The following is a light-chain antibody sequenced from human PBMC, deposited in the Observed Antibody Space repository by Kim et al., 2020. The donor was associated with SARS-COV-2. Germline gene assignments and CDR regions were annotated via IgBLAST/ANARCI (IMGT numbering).Light chain of an antibody. J-gene: IGKJ1*01. CDR3: LQHNSYPWT. CDR2: AAS. CDR1: QGISNY. Sequence: DIQMTQSPSAMSASAGDRVTITCRASQGISNYFAWFQQTPGTVPKRLIYAASSLQSGVPSRFSGSGSGTEFTLTISSLQPEDFATYYCLQHNSYPWTFGQGTKVDIK. V-gene: IGKV1-17*03.